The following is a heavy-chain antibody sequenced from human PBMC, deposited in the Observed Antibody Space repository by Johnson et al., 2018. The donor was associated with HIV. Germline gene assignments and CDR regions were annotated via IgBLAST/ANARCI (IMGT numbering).Heavy chain of an antibody. CDR1: GFTFSSYW. D-gene: IGHD3-22*01. V-gene: IGHV3-7*01. Sequence: VQLVESGGGLVKPGGSLRLSCAASGFTFSSYWMSWVRQAPGKGLEWVANIKQDGSEKYYVDSVKGRFTISRDNSKNTLYLQMNSLRAEDTAVYYCARERNMIVVDDDAFDIWGQGTMVTVSS. CDR3: ARERNMIVVDDDAFDI. CDR2: IKQDGSEK. J-gene: IGHJ3*02.